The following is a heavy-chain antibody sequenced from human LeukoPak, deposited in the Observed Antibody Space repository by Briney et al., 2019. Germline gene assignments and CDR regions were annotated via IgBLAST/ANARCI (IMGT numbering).Heavy chain of an antibody. CDR3: AREDSSGLDY. V-gene: IGHV3-21*01. Sequence: GGSLRLSCAASGFTFSGSTMNWVRQAPGKGLEWVSFISTSSSYIYYADSVRGRFTISRDNAKNSLYLQMNSLRAEDTAIYYCAREDSSGLDYWGQGTLVTVSS. D-gene: IGHD6-19*01. CDR1: GFTFSGST. CDR2: ISTSSSYI. J-gene: IGHJ4*02.